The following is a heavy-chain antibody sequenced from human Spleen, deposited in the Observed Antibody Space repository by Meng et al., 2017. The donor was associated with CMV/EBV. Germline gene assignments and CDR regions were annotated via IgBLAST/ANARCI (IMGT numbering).Heavy chain of an antibody. V-gene: IGHV3-74*01. J-gene: IGHJ4*02. CDR3: ARAREAAADPYYFDY. Sequence: GGSLRLSCAASGFTFSSHWMHWVRQAPGKGLVWVSRINSDASSSDYAASVQGRFTISRDNAKNTLYLQMNSLRAEDTAVYFCARAREAAADPYYFDYWGQGTLVTVSS. D-gene: IGHD6-13*01. CDR1: GFTFSSHW. CDR2: INSDASSS.